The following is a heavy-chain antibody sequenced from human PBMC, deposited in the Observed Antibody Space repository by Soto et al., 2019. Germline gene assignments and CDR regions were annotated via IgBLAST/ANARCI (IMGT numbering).Heavy chain of an antibody. D-gene: IGHD6-13*01. CDR3: ARFVGGGGIAAVGTYDY. CDR2: IIPIFGTA. J-gene: IGHJ4*02. Sequence: SVKVSCKASGGTFSSYAISWVRQAPGQGLEWMGGIIPIFGTANYAQKFQGRVTITADESTSTAYMGLSSLRSEDTAVYYCARFVGGGGIAAVGTYDYWGQGTLVTVSS. CDR1: GGTFSSYA. V-gene: IGHV1-69*13.